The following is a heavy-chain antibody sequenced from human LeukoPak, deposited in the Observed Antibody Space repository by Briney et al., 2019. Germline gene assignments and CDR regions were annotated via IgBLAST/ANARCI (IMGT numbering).Heavy chain of an antibody. J-gene: IGHJ4*02. CDR2: IYQSGST. Sequence: SETLSLTCAVSGYSISTGRYWGWIRQPPGKGLEWIGSIYQSGSTYYNPSLKSRVTISVDTSKNQFSLNLRSVTAADTAVYYCARSLSAAGIDYWGQGTLVTVSS. CDR1: GYSISTGRY. D-gene: IGHD6-25*01. V-gene: IGHV4-38-2*01. CDR3: ARSLSAAGIDY.